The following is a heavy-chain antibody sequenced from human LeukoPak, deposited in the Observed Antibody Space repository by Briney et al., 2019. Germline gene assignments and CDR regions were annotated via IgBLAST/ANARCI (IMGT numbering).Heavy chain of an antibody. Sequence: GGSLRLSCAASGFTFSSSWMHWVRQAPGQGLVWVSRINSDGSSTNYADSVKGRFTISRDNAQNTLYLQMNSLRAEDTAVYYCAREGRGGYYGFGYWGQGTLVTVSS. CDR3: AREGRGGYYGFGY. CDR2: INSDGSST. D-gene: IGHD3-3*01. J-gene: IGHJ4*02. V-gene: IGHV3-74*01. CDR1: GFTFSSSW.